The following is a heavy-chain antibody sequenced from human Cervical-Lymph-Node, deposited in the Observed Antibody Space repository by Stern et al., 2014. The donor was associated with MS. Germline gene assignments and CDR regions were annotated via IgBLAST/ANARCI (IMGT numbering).Heavy chain of an antibody. Sequence: EVQLVESGGGLVQPGGSLRLSCAASGFTFSTYWMHWVRQAPGQGLVWVSRINSDESSTPYADSVKGRFSISRDNDKNTLYLQMNSLRAEDTAVYYCARGVMVAATYAYDIWGQGTMVTTS. J-gene: IGHJ3*02. CDR3: ARGVMVAATYAYDI. CDR2: INSDESST. CDR1: GFTFSTYW. V-gene: IGHV3-74*02. D-gene: IGHD2-15*01.